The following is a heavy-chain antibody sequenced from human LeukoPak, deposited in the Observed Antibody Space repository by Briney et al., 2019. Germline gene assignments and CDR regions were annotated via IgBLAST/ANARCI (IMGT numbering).Heavy chain of an antibody. J-gene: IGHJ4*02. CDR2: TYYRSKWNN. CDR1: GDSVASNSAA. Sequence: TSQTLSLTCAISGDSVASNSAAWNWIRQSPSRGLEWLGRTYYRSKWNNDYAVSVKSRITINPDKSKNQFSPQLKSVTPEDTAVYYCARMHSGSCETGGDYWGQGTLVTVSS. CDR3: ARMHSGSCETGGDY. V-gene: IGHV6-1*01. D-gene: IGHD1-26*01.